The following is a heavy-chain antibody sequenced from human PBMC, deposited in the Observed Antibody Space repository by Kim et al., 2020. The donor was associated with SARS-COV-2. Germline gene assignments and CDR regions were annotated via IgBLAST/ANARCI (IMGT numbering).Heavy chain of an antibody. J-gene: IGHJ4*02. Sequence: GGSLRLSCAASGFTFGTYPMSWVRQAPGKGLEWVSLITASGSNTYYADSVKGRFTISRDISKNTLYLQMNSLRAEDTAVYYCAKDDWHLLVDYWGQGTLVTVSS. CDR2: ITASGSNT. CDR1: GFTFGTYP. V-gene: IGHV3-23*01. D-gene: IGHD2-21*01. CDR3: AKDDWHLLVDY.